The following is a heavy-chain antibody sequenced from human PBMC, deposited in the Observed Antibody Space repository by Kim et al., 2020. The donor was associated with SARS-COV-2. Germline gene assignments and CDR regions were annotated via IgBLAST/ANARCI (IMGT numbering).Heavy chain of an antibody. CDR2: GST. Sequence: GSTNANPSLKSRVTISVDTSKNQFSLKLSSVTAADTAVYYCARDRSYYEHWGQGTLVTVSS. D-gene: IGHD6-19*01. CDR3: ARDRSYYEH. V-gene: IGHV4-59*01. J-gene: IGHJ4*02.